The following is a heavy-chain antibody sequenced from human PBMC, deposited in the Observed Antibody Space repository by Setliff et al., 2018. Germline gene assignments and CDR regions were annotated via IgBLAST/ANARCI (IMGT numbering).Heavy chain of an antibody. V-gene: IGHV4-34*01. CDR3: AGGYSSGWFDY. D-gene: IGHD6-19*01. Sequence: KTSETLSLTCAVYGGSFSGYYWSWIRQPPGKGLEWIGEINHSGSTNYNPSLKSRVTISVDTSKNQFSLKLSSVTAADTAVYYCAGGYSSGWFDYWGQGTLVTVSS. CDR1: GGSFSGYY. J-gene: IGHJ4*02. CDR2: INHSGST.